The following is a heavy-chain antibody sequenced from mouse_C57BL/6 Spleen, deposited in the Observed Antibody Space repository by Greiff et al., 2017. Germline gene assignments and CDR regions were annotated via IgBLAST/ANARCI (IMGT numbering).Heavy chain of an antibody. Sequence: EVQLVESGGGLVKPGGSLKLSCAASGFTFSDYGMHWVRQAPEKGLEWVAYISSGSSTIYYADTVKGRFTISRDNAKNTLFLQMTSLRSEDTAMYYCARSDYYGSSPWLAYWGQGTLVTVSA. V-gene: IGHV5-17*01. J-gene: IGHJ3*01. CDR2: ISSGSSTI. D-gene: IGHD1-1*01. CDR3: ARSDYYGSSPWLAY. CDR1: GFTFSDYG.